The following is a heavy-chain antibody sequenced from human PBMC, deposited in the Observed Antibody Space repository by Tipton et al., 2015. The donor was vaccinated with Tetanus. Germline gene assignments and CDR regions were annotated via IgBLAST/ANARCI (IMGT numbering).Heavy chain of an antibody. J-gene: IGHJ4*02. Sequence: TLSLTCSVSGGSMSSHYWSWIRQPPGKGLEWIGYIYYSGGTKYNPSLKSRVTISVDTSKKQLSLRLSSVTAADTAVYYCARVRRGATTDLDYWGQGTLVTVSS. CDR1: GGSMSSHY. CDR2: IYYSGGT. CDR3: ARVRRGATTDLDY. V-gene: IGHV4-59*11. D-gene: IGHD5-12*01.